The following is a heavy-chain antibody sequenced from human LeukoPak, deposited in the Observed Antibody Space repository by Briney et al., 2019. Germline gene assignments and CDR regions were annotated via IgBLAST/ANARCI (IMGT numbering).Heavy chain of an antibody. Sequence: PSETLSLTCTVSGGSISSYYWSWIRQPPGKGLEWIGEIYHSGSTNYNPSPKSRVTISVDKSKNQFSLKLSSVTAADTAVYYCARDDTPWGQGTLVTVSS. CDR3: ARDDTP. CDR2: IYHSGST. J-gene: IGHJ5*02. D-gene: IGHD3-22*01. CDR1: GGSISSYY. V-gene: IGHV4-59*12.